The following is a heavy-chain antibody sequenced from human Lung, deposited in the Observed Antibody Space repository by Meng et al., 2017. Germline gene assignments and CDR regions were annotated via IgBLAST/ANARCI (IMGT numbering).Heavy chain of an antibody. CDR3: ARASYGSGSPLGESWFDP. Sequence: QVQLQESGPGRGKPSQTLSLTGTVSGGSSSSGSYYWSWIRQHPGKGLEWIGYIHDSGSTYYNPSLKSRVTISADTSKNQFSLKLSSVTAADTAVYYCARASYGSGSPLGESWFDPWGQGTLVTVSS. J-gene: IGHJ5*02. V-gene: IGHV4-31*03. D-gene: IGHD3-10*01. CDR1: GGSSSSGSYY. CDR2: IHDSGST.